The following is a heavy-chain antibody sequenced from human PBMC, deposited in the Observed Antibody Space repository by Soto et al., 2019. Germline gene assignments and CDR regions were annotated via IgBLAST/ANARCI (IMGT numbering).Heavy chain of an antibody. J-gene: IGHJ4*02. D-gene: IGHD6-13*01. CDR3: AKDFDSSSFGY. CDR2: ISYDGSNK. V-gene: IGHV3-30*18. CDR1: GFTFSSYG. Sequence: GGSLRLSCAASGFTFSSYGMHWVRQAPGKGLEWVAVISYDGSNKYYADSVKGRFTISRGNSKNTLYLQMNSLRAEDTAVYYCAKDFDSSSFGYWGQGTLVTVSS.